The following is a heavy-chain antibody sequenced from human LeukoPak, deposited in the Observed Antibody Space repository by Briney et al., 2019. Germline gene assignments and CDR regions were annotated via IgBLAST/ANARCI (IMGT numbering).Heavy chain of an antibody. V-gene: IGHV1-8*01. CDR1: GYTFTSYD. J-gene: IGHJ5*02. Sequence: EASVKVSCKASGYTFTSYDINWVRQATGQGLEWMGWMNPNSGNTGYAQKFQGRVTMTRNTSISTAYMELSSLRSEDTAVYYCARVQWKLPGFDPWGQGTLVTVSS. D-gene: IGHD1-26*01. CDR3: ARVQWKLPGFDP. CDR2: MNPNSGNT.